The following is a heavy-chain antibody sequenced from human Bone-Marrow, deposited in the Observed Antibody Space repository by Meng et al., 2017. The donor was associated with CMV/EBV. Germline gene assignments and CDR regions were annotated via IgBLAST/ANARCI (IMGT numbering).Heavy chain of an antibody. CDR3: ARSAFEIVPAATGY. V-gene: IGHV4-59*01. CDR1: GGSISSYY. Sequence: SEILSLTCTVSGGSISSYYWSWIRQPPGKGLEWIGYIYYSGSTNYNPSLKSRVTISVDTSKNQFSLKLSSVTAADTAVYYCARSAFEIVPAATGYWGQGTLVTVSS. J-gene: IGHJ4*02. D-gene: IGHD2-2*01. CDR2: IYYSGST.